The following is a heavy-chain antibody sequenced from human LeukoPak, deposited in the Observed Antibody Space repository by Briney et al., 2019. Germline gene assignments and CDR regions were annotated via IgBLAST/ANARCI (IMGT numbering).Heavy chain of an antibody. D-gene: IGHD1-20*01. CDR1: GGSISSSSYH. V-gene: IGHV4-39*01. CDR2: IYDSGSN. Sequence: TSETLSLTCTVSGGSISSSSYHWGWIRQPPGQGLEWIGSIYDSGSNYYNPSLKSRVTMSVDTSQNQFSLKLSSVTAADTAVYYCARLLFNWNYCLDPWGQGTLVTVSS. CDR3: ARLLFNWNYCLDP. J-gene: IGHJ5*02.